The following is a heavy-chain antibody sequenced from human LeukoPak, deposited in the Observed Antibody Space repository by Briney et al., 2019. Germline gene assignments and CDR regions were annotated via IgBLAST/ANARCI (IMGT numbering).Heavy chain of an antibody. CDR3: AREEDMV. CDR2: INGDGSST. Sequence: GGSLRLSCAASGFTLSNNWMHWVRQAPGKGLVWVSRINGDGSSTSYADSVKGRFTISRDNAKNSLYLQMNSLRAEDTAVYYCAREEDMVWGQGTLVTVSS. J-gene: IGHJ4*02. D-gene: IGHD3-10*01. V-gene: IGHV3-74*01. CDR1: GFTLSNNW.